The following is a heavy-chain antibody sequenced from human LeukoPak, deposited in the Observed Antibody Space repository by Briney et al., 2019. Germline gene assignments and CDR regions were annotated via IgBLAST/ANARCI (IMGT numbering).Heavy chain of an antibody. Sequence: ASVKVPCKVSGYTLTELSMHWVRQAPGKGLEWMGGFDPEDGETIYAQKFQGRVTMTEDTSTDTAYMELSGLRSEDTAVYYCATEGGYYYDSSGSHSAFDIWGQGTMVTVSS. J-gene: IGHJ3*02. D-gene: IGHD3-22*01. CDR2: FDPEDGET. CDR3: ATEGGYYYDSSGSHSAFDI. CDR1: GYTLTELS. V-gene: IGHV1-24*01.